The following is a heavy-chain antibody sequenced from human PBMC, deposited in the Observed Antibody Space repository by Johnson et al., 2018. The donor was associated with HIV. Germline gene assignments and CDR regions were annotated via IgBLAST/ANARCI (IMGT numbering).Heavy chain of an antibody. CDR3: ARDRYCSGGVCDAFDI. J-gene: IGHJ3*02. Sequence: VQLVESGGGLVQPGGSLRLSCAASGFTFSSYAMSWVRQAPGKGLEWVSAISGSGGSTYYADSVKGRFTLSRDNSKNTLYLQMNSLRAEDTAVYYCARDRYCSGGVCDAFDIWGQGTMVTVSS. V-gene: IGHV3-23*04. CDR1: GFTFSSYA. D-gene: IGHD2-8*02. CDR2: ISGSGGST.